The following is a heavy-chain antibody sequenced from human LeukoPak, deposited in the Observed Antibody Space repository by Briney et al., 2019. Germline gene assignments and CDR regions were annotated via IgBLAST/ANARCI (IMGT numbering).Heavy chain of an antibody. CDR3: ARRSRGYSYGYVY. Sequence: PSETLSLTCAVYGGSFSGYYWSWIRQPPGKGLEWIGEINHSGSTNYNPSLKSRVTISVDTSKNQFSLKLSSVTAADTAVYYCARRSRGYSYGYVYWGQGTLVTVSS. V-gene: IGHV4-34*01. J-gene: IGHJ4*02. CDR1: GGSFSGYY. D-gene: IGHD5-18*01. CDR2: INHSGST.